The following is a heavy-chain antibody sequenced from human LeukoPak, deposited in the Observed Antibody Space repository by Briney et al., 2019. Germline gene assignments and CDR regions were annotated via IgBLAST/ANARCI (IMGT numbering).Heavy chain of an antibody. CDR2: ISGSGGST. V-gene: IGHV3-23*01. D-gene: IGHD2-2*01. CDR3: ARLEPAWGYFEY. Sequence: GGSLRLSCAASGFTFSSYAMSWVRQAPGKGLEWVSAISGSGGSTYYADSVKGRFTISRDNSKYTLHLQMNSLRAEDTAVYYCARLEPAWGYFEYWGQGTLVTVSS. CDR1: GFTFSSYA. J-gene: IGHJ4*02.